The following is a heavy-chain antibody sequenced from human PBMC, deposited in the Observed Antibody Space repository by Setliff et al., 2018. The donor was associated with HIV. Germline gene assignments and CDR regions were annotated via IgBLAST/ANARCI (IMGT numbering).Heavy chain of an antibody. J-gene: IGHJ4*02. CDR2: IYHSGST. Sequence: SETLSLTCAVSGYSISSGCYWGWIRQPPGKGLEWIGSIYHSGSTYNNPSLKSRVTISVDTSKNQFSLKLTSVTAADTAVYYCARTLRAAAMGYFVYWGQGTLVTVSS. D-gene: IGHD5-18*01. CDR1: GYSISSGCY. CDR3: ARTLRAAAMGYFVY. V-gene: IGHV4-38-2*01.